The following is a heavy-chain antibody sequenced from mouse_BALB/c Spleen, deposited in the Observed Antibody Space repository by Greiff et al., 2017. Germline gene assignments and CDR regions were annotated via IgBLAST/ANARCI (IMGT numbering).Heavy chain of an antibody. CDR1: GFTFSNYW. CDR3: TRRYDWFAY. D-gene: IGHD2-14*01. Sequence: EVKLQESGGGLVQPGGSMKLSCVASGFTFSNYWMNWVRQSPEKGLEWVAEIRLKSNNYATHYAESVKGRFTISRDDSKSSVYLQMNNLRAEDTGIYYCTRRYDWFAYWGQGTLVTVSA. J-gene: IGHJ3*01. CDR2: IRLKSNNYAT. V-gene: IGHV6-6*02.